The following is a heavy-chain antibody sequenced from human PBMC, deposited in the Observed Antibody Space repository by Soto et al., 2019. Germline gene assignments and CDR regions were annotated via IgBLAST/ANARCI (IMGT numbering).Heavy chain of an antibody. V-gene: IGHV5-51*01. D-gene: IGHD2-2*01. CDR1: GYSFTSYW. CDR3: ARNLVGYCSSTSCPNKYYYYYGMDV. Sequence: GESLKISCKGSGYSFTSYWIDWVRQMPGKGLEWMGIIYPGDSDTRYSPSFQGQVTISADKSISTAYLQWSSLKASDTAMYYCARNLVGYCSSTSCPNKYYYYYGMDVWGQGTTVTVSS. CDR2: IYPGDSDT. J-gene: IGHJ6*02.